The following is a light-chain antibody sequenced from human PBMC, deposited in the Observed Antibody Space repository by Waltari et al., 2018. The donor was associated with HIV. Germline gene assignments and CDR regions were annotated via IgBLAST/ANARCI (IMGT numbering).Light chain of an antibody. CDR2: KDN. J-gene: IGLJ2*01. CDR1: SLSKQY. Sequence: SSDLPQPPSVSVSPGQTAKITCSGDSLSKQYTSWYKQRPGQAPVLLISKDNKRPSGIPERFSGSTSGTTVTLAISRVQPDDEADYYCQSSDTSGTSVIFGGGTKLTVL. V-gene: IGLV3-25*03. CDR3: QSSDTSGTSVI.